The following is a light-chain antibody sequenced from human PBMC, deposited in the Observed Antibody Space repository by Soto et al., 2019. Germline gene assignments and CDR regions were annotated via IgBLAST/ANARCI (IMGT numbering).Light chain of an antibody. CDR2: EGS. V-gene: IGLV2-23*03. CDR3: CSYAGSSTFPYV. Sequence: QSVLTQPASVSGSHGQSITISYTGTSSDVGSYNLVSWYQQHPGKAPKLMIYEGSKRPSGVSNRFSGSKSGNTASLTISGLQAEDEADYYCCSYAGSSTFPYVFGTGTKVTVL. CDR1: SSDVGSYNL. J-gene: IGLJ1*01.